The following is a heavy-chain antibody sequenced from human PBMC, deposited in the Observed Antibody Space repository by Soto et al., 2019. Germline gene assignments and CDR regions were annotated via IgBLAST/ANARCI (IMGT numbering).Heavy chain of an antibody. D-gene: IGHD2-15*01. CDR2: ISSSSSYI. V-gene: IGHV3-21*01. Sequence: PGGSLRLSCAASGFTFSSYSMNWVRQAPGKGLEWVSSISSSSSYIYYADSVKGRFTISRDNAKNSLYLQMNSLRAEDTAVYYCARARAVAVTYYYYYYGMDVWGQGTTVTVSS. CDR1: GFTFSSYS. CDR3: ARARAVAVTYYYYYYGMDV. J-gene: IGHJ6*02.